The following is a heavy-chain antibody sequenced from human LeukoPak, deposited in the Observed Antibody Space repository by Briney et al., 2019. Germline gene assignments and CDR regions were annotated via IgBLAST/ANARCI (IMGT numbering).Heavy chain of an antibody. J-gene: IGHJ6*02. Sequence: GGSLRLSCAASGFTVSSNYMSWVRQAPGKGLEWVSVIYSGGSTYYADSVKGRFTISRDNSKNTLYLQMNSLRAEDTAVYYCARDRLLWFGEFYGMDVWGQGTTVTVSS. D-gene: IGHD3-10*01. CDR2: IYSGGST. V-gene: IGHV3-66*01. CDR1: GFTVSSNY. CDR3: ARDRLLWFGEFYGMDV.